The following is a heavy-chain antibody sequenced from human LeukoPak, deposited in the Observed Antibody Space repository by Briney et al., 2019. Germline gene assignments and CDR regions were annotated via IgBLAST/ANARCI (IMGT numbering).Heavy chain of an antibody. J-gene: IGHJ4*02. CDR3: ARDVLYGSGSYPDY. CDR1: GGSISSYC. CDR2: IYTSGST. V-gene: IGHV4-4*07. Sequence: SETLSLTCTVSGGSISSYCWSWIRQPAGKGLEWIGRIYTSGSTHYNPSLKTRVTISLDTSENQFSLKLSSVTAADTAVYYCARDVLYGSGSYPDYWGQGTLVTVSS. D-gene: IGHD3-10*01.